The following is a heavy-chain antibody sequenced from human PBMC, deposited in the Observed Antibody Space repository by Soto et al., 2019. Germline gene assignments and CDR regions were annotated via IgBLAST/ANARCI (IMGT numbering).Heavy chain of an antibody. V-gene: IGHV3-23*01. CDR1: GFTFSSYA. J-gene: IGHJ4*02. CDR3: AKDVGVSTGMAPAPIAY. Sequence: GGSLRLSCAASGFTFSSYAMSWVRQAPGKGLEWVSAISGSGGSTYYADSVKGRFTISRDNSKNTLYLQMNSLRAEDTAVYYCAKDVGVSTGMAPAPIAYWGQGTLVTVSS. CDR2: ISGSGGST. D-gene: IGHD3-10*01.